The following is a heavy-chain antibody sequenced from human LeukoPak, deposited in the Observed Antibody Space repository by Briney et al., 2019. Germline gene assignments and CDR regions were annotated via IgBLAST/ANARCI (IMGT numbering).Heavy chain of an antibody. D-gene: IGHD6-13*01. CDR1: GFTFSSYS. J-gene: IGHJ4*02. Sequence: GGSLRLSCAASGFTFSSYSMNWVRQAPGKGLEWVSSISSSSSYIYYADSVKGRFTISRDNAKNSLYLQMSSLRAEDTAVYYCARDGGSSWYFDYWGQGTLVTVSS. CDR3: ARDGGSSWYFDY. CDR2: ISSSSSYI. V-gene: IGHV3-21*01.